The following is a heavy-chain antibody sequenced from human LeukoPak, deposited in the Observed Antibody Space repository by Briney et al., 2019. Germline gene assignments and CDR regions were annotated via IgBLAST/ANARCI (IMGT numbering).Heavy chain of an antibody. D-gene: IGHD3-22*01. Sequence: PGGSLRLSCAASGFTFSSYEMNWVRQAPGKGLEWVSYISSSGSTIYYADSVKGRFTISRDKSKNTLHLQMNSLRAEDAAVYFCAREASSGLGAFDIWGQGTMVTVSS. V-gene: IGHV3-48*03. J-gene: IGHJ3*02. CDR1: GFTFSSYE. CDR2: ISSSGSTI. CDR3: AREASSGLGAFDI.